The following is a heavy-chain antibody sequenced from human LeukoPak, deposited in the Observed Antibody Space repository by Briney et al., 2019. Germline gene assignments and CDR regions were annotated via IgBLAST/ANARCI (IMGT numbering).Heavy chain of an antibody. V-gene: IGHV3-7*02. CDR1: GYTFSSYW. Sequence: GGSLRLSCAPSGYTFSSYWMSWVRQAPGKGLEWVANIKQDGSEKYYVDSVKGRFTISRDNAKNSLYLQMNSLRAEDTAVYYCAELDSSSTRYWGQGTLVTVSS. J-gene: IGHJ4*02. D-gene: IGHD6-13*01. CDR3: AELDSSSTRY. CDR2: IKQDGSEK.